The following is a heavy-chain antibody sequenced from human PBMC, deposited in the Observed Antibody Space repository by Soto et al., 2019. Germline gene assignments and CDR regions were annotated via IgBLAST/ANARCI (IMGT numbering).Heavy chain of an antibody. J-gene: IGHJ6*02. CDR3: ASEYSISWFPYHGMDV. CDR2: ISGSGERT. D-gene: IGHD6-13*01. Sequence: EVQLLESGGDLGQPGGSLRLSCAASGFTFSSYAMSWVRQAPGKGLEWVSGISGSGERTYYADSVKGRFTISRDNSKKTLYLQMRSLRVEDTAVYHCASEYSISWFPYHGMDVWGQGTPVTVSS. CDR1: GFTFSSYA. V-gene: IGHV3-23*01.